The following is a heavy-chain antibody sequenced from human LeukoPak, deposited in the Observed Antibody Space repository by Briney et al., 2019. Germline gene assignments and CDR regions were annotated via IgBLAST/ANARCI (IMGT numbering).Heavy chain of an antibody. CDR1: GFTFSPYA. D-gene: IGHD6-6*01. CDR2: ISYDGANK. Sequence: GGSLRLSCAASGFTFSPYAMHWVRQAPGKGLEWVAFISYDGANKYYADSVKGRFTISRDNSKNTLYLQMSSLRAEDTALYHWARERAPQLSRYYYYGMDVWGQGTTVTVSS. V-gene: IGHV3-30-3*01. CDR3: ARERAPQLSRYYYYGMDV. J-gene: IGHJ6*02.